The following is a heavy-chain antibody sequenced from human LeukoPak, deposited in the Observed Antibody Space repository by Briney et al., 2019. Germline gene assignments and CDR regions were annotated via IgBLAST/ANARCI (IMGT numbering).Heavy chain of an antibody. J-gene: IGHJ4*02. CDR1: GDSISSYY. V-gene: IGHV4-59*01. CDR3: ARSLYGSNWSHFSF. Sequence: SETLSLTCTVSGDSISSYYWSWIRQPPGKGLEWIGYIYYSGNTDYNPSLKSRVTISVDRSKNQFSLQLTSVTAADTAVYYCARSLYGSNWSHFSFWGQGTLVTVSS. CDR2: IYYSGNT. D-gene: IGHD4-11*01.